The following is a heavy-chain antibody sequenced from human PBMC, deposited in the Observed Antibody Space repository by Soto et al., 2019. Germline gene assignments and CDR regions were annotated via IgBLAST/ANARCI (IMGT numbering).Heavy chain of an antibody. V-gene: IGHV1-8*01. D-gene: IGHD3-3*01. CDR3: ARSYVLRFLEWLSQHNYYYYGMDG. CDR1: VYTFTSYD. J-gene: IGHJ6*02. CDR2: INPNSGST. Sequence: EASLSDSCKAFVYTFTSYDINWVRQATVQGGARMGGINPNSGSTGYAQKFQGRVTMTRNTSISTAYMELSSLRSEDTAVYYCARSYVLRFLEWLSQHNYYYYGMDGWGQGTTVTVSS.